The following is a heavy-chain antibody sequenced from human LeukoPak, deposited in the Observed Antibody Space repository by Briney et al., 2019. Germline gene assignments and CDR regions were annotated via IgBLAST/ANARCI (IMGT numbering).Heavy chain of an antibody. V-gene: IGHV3-21*01. Sequence: GGSLRLSCAASGFTFSSYSMNWVRQAPGKGLEWVSSISSSSSYIYYADSVKGRFTISRDNAKNSLYLQMNSLRAEDTALYYCARDRVAVAGTRYFDYWGQGALVTVSS. CDR3: ARDRVAVAGTRYFDY. CDR2: ISSSSSYI. J-gene: IGHJ4*02. CDR1: GFTFSSYS. D-gene: IGHD6-19*01.